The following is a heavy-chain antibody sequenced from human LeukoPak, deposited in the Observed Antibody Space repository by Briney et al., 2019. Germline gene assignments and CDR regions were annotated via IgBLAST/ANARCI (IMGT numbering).Heavy chain of an antibody. D-gene: IGHD3-3*01. CDR3: ARDGSVDFWSGYNNWFDP. CDR1: GYTFTGYY. CDR2: INPNSGGT. J-gene: IGHJ5*02. Sequence: GASVKVSCKASGYTFTGYYMHWVRQAPGQGLEWMGWINPNSGGTNYAQKFQGRVTMTRDTSTSTAYMELSRLRSDDTAVYYCARDGSVDFWSGYNNWFDPWGQGTLVTVSS. V-gene: IGHV1-2*02.